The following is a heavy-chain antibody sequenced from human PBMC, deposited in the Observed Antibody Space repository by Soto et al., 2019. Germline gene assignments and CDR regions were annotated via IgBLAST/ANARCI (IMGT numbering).Heavy chain of an antibody. CDR1: VYTFTGYD. Sequence: GXSVKVSCKASVYTFTGYDLNWLRQATGQGLEWMGWMNPNSGNTGYAQKFQGRVTMTGNTPISTAYMELTSLRSEDTAVYYCATGGSPWTPPYWRQRTLVTVSS. CDR2: MNPNSGNT. D-gene: IGHD1-1*01. V-gene: IGHV1-8*01. CDR3: ATGGSPWTPPY. J-gene: IGHJ4*02.